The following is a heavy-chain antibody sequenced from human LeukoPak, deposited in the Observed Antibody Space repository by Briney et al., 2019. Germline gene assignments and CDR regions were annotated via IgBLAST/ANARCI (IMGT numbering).Heavy chain of an antibody. D-gene: IGHD6-6*01. Sequence: GASVKVSCKASGYTFTSYDINWVRQATGQGLEWMGIISPSDGNTNYAQKFQGRVTVTGDTSTSTVYLELSSLRFEDTAVYYCARDGAYSSSSGHLGYWGLGTLVTVSS. CDR2: ISPSDGNT. CDR1: GYTFTSYD. V-gene: IGHV1-46*01. CDR3: ARDGAYSSSSGHLGY. J-gene: IGHJ4*02.